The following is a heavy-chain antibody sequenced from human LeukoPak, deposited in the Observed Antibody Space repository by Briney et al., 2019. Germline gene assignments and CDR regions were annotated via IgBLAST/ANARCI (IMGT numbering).Heavy chain of an antibody. V-gene: IGHV3-7*01. J-gene: IGHJ5*02. CDR1: GFTFSSYW. Sequence: GGSLRLSCAASGFTFSSYWMSWVRQAPGKGLEWVANIKQDGSEKYYEDSVKGRFTISRDNAKNSLYPQMNSLRAEDTAVYYCARASVGSSSWFNWFDPWGQGTLVTVSS. CDR2: IKQDGSEK. D-gene: IGHD6-13*01. CDR3: ARASVGSSSWFNWFDP.